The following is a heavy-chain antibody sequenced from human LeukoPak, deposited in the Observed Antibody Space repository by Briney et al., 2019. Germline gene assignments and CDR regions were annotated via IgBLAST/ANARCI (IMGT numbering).Heavy chain of an antibody. CDR2: IYTSGST. J-gene: IGHJ4*02. D-gene: IGHD1-26*01. Sequence: PSETLSLTCTVSGGSISSYFWSWIRQPAGKGLEWIGRIYTSGSTNYNPSLKSRVTMSLDESKNHLSLTLTSVTAADTAIYYCSRESGPYSPFGHWGQGILVTVTT. V-gene: IGHV4-4*07. CDR3: SRESGPYSPFGH. CDR1: GGSISSYF.